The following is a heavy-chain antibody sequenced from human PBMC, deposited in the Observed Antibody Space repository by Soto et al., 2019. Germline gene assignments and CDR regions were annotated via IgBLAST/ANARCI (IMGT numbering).Heavy chain of an antibody. Sequence: SETLSLTCTVSGGSISSYYWSWIRQPAGKGLEWIGRIYTSGSTNYNPSLKSRVTMSVDTSKNQFSLKLSSVTAAGTAVYYCARVDRYYYDSSGYVFDYLGQGTLVTVSS. CDR3: ARVDRYYYDSSGYVFDY. D-gene: IGHD3-22*01. CDR1: GGSISSYY. CDR2: IYTSGST. V-gene: IGHV4-4*07. J-gene: IGHJ4*02.